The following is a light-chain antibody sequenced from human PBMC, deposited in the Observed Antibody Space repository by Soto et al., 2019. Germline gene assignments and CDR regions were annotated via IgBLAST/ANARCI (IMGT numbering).Light chain of an antibody. J-gene: IGKJ1*01. CDR1: QSISSW. V-gene: IGKV1-5*01. CDR2: DAS. Sequence: DIQMTQSPATLSASLGDRVAITCRASQSISSWLAWYQQKPGKAPKLLIYDASSLESGVPSRFSGSVYGTEFNLTISRLQTDDLATYYCQQYNSYSPTFGQGTKVDIK. CDR3: QQYNSYSPT.